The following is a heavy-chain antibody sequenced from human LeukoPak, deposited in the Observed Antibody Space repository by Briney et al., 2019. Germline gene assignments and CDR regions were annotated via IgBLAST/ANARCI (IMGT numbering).Heavy chain of an antibody. D-gene: IGHD3-10*01. Sequence: SETLSLTCTVSGASISSYYWSWIRQPPGKGLEWIGYIYYSGSTNYNPSLKSRVTILVDTSKNQFSLKLSSVTAADTAVYYCARQISAKYYFDYWGQGTLVTVSS. V-gene: IGHV4-59*08. CDR1: GASISSYY. CDR3: ARQISAKYYFDY. J-gene: IGHJ4*02. CDR2: IYYSGST.